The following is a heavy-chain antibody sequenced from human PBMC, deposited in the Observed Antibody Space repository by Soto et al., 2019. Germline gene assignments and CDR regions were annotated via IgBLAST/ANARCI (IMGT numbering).Heavy chain of an antibody. CDR3: ARDMRRWNDRSDAFDL. CDR2: ISAYNGNT. D-gene: IGHD1-1*01. J-gene: IGHJ3*01. CDR1: GYTFTSYG. V-gene: IGHV1-18*01. Sequence: QLQLVQSGAEVKKPGASVKVSCKASGYTFTSYGISWVRQAPGQGLEWMGWISAYNGNTNYAQKLQDRVTMTTDTSTSTAYMELRSLRSDDTAVFYCARDMRRWNDRSDAFDLWGQGTMVTVSS.